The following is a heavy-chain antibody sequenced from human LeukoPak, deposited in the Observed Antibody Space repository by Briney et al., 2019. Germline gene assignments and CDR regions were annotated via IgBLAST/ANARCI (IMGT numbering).Heavy chain of an antibody. D-gene: IGHD2-15*01. CDR3: SVNYCSGGSCYML. Sequence: GGSLRLSCAASGFTFSGSVMHWVRQASGKGLEWVGRIRSKANSYATAYAASVKGRFTISRDDSKNTAYLQMNSLKTEDTAVYYCSVNYCSGGSCYMLWGQGTLVTVSS. J-gene: IGHJ4*02. V-gene: IGHV3-73*01. CDR1: GFTFSGSV. CDR2: IRSKANSYAT.